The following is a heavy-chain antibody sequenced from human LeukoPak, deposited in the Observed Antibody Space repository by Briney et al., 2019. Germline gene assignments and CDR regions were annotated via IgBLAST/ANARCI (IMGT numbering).Heavy chain of an antibody. CDR1: GFTFSSYS. D-gene: IGHD6-6*01. J-gene: IGHJ4*02. V-gene: IGHV3-21*01. CDR3: ARVEGYSSSAFDY. CDR2: ISSSSSYI. Sequence: PGGSLGLSCAASGFTFSSYSMDWVRQAPGKGLEWVSSISSSSSYIYYADSVKGRFTISRDNAKNSLYLQMNSLRAEDTAVYYCARVEGYSSSAFDYWGQGTLVTVSS.